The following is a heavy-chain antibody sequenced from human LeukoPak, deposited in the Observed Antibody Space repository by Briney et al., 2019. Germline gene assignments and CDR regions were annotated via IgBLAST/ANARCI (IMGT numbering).Heavy chain of an antibody. Sequence: SETLSLTCTVSGGSLSSSSYYWGWIRQPPGKGLEWIGSIYYSGSTYYNPSLKSRVTISVDTSKNQFSLKLSSVTAADTAVYYCARRLAVSGYDWGQGTLVTVSS. V-gene: IGHV4-39*01. J-gene: IGHJ4*02. CDR1: GGSLSSSSYY. CDR3: ARRLAVSGYD. CDR2: IYYSGST. D-gene: IGHD3-3*01.